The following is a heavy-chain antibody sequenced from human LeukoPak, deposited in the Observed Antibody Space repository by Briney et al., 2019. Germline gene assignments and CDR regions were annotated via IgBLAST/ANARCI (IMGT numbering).Heavy chain of an antibody. CDR2: IIPILGTA. D-gene: IGHD1-1*01. CDR1: GGTFSSYA. CDR3: AREIGWNDVLDY. Sequence: SVKVSCKASGGTFSSYAISWVRQPPGQGLEWMGGIIPILGTANYAQKFQGRVTITANESTSTAYMELSSLRSEDTAVYYCAREIGWNDVLDYWGQGTLVTVSS. J-gene: IGHJ4*02. V-gene: IGHV1-69*01.